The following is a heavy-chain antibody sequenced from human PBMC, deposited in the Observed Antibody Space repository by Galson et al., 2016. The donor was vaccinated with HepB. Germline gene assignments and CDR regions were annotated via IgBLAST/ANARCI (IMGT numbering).Heavy chain of an antibody. CDR3: ARNMYGAATNYIGDVFDI. V-gene: IGHV3-53*01. Sequence: SLRLSCAVSGLTVSGDYMSWVRQAPGKGLEWVSVLYRDGSTYYADSVEGRLTISRDNSRNKLYLQIKSMRAEDTAMYYCARNMYGAATNYIGDVFDIWGQGTMVTVAS. CDR1: GLTVSGDY. CDR2: LYRDGST. J-gene: IGHJ3*02. D-gene: IGHD3-10*01.